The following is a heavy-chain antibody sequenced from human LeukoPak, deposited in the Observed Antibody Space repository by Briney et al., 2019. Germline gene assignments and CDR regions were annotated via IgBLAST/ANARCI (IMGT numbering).Heavy chain of an antibody. D-gene: IGHD3-16*02. CDR2: ISSSSSTI. V-gene: IGHV3-48*04. J-gene: IGHJ3*02. CDR1: GFTFSSYS. Sequence: GGSLRLSCAASGFTFSSYSMNWVRQAPGKGLEWVSYISSSSSTIYYADSVKGRFTISRDNAKNSLYLQMNSLRAEDTAVYYCARGEKTGYYDYVWGSYRYGAFDIWGQGTMVTVSS. CDR3: ARGEKTGYYDYVWGSYRYGAFDI.